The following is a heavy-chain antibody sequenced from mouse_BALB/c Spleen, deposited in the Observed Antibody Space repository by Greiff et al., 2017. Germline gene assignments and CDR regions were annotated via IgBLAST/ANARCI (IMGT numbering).Heavy chain of an antibody. D-gene: IGHD2-10*02. Sequence: VKLMESGPGLVAPSQSLSITCTVSGFSLTSYGVHWVRQPPGKGLEWLGVIWAGGSTNYNSALMSRLSISKDNSKSQVFLKMNSLQTDDTAMYYCARAQYGNSYAMDYWGQGTSVTVSS. V-gene: IGHV2-9*02. CDR2: IWAGGST. J-gene: IGHJ4*01. CDR3: ARAQYGNSYAMDY. CDR1: GFSLTSYG.